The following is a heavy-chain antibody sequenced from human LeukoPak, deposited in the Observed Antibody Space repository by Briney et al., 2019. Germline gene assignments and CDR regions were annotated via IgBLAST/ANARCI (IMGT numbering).Heavy chain of an antibody. Sequence: GGSLRLSCAASGFTFSSYWMHWVRQAPGKGLVWVSRINSDGSSTSYADSVKGRFTISRDNAKNTLYLQMNSLRAEDTAVYYCARDSNYYDSSGYRTYRDAFDIWGQGTMVTVSS. CDR2: INSDGSST. CDR1: GFTFSSYW. D-gene: IGHD3-22*01. J-gene: IGHJ3*02. CDR3: ARDSNYYDSSGYRTYRDAFDI. V-gene: IGHV3-74*01.